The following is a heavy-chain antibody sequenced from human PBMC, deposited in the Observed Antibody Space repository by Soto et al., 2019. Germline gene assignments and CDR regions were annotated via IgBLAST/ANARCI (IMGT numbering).Heavy chain of an antibody. J-gene: IGHJ4*02. CDR3: ARSGGWGIDY. D-gene: IGHD6-19*01. CDR1: GFTFSSYA. V-gene: IGHV3-30*03. Sequence: QVQLVESGGTVVQPGRSLRLSCAASGFTFSSYALHWVRQAPGKGLEWVTLISYDASNKYYGNSVKGRFTISRDNSMNTLYLQMDSLRAEDTAVYYCARSGGWGIDYWGQGTLVTVSS. CDR2: ISYDASNK.